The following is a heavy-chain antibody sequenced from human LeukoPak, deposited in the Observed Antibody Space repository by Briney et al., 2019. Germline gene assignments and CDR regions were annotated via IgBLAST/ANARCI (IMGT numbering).Heavy chain of an antibody. CDR2: TYYRSKGYN. J-gene: IGHJ4*02. CDR1: GDSVSANSVA. D-gene: IGHD5-12*01. Sequence: SQTLSLTCAISGDSVSANSVAWNWIRQSPSRGLEWLGRTYYRSKGYNEYAASVKSRITLSPDTSKNQFSLKLSSVTAADTAVYYCARCGGYDYLDDYWGQGTLVTVSS. V-gene: IGHV6-1*01. CDR3: ARCGGYDYLDDY.